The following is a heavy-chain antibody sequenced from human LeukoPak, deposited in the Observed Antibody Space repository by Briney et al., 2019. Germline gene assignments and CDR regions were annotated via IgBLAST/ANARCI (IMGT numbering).Heavy chain of an antibody. CDR1: GFTLSTYW. CDR2: IKQDGSEK. V-gene: IGHV3-7*01. D-gene: IGHD3-22*01. CDR3: AREKLDYYDSSGYFRKNAFDT. Sequence: GGSLRLSCAASGFTLSTYWMSWVRQAPGKGLEWVANIKQDGSEKYYVDSVKGRFTISRDNAKNSLYLQMNSLRAEDTAVYYCAREKLDYYDSSGYFRKNAFDTWGQGTMVTVSS. J-gene: IGHJ3*02.